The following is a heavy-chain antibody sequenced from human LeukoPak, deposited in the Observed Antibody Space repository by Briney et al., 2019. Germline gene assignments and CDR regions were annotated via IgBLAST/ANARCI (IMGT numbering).Heavy chain of an antibody. D-gene: IGHD5-12*01. CDR2: INPDGHGS. CDR3: VTSRYSGHDLGY. Sequence: ASVKVSCKTPQYLFANYYIHWVRQAPGHGLEWLGRINPDGHGSSYARKILGRVIMTTDTSINTAYMELSTLTSDDTAVYFCVTSRYSGHDLGYWGQGTLVTVSS. J-gene: IGHJ4*02. V-gene: IGHV1-2*02. CDR1: QYLFANYY.